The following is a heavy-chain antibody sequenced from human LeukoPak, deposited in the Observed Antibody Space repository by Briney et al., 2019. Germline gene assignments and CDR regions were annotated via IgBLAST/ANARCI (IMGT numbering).Heavy chain of an antibody. J-gene: IGHJ4*02. CDR1: LGSLSSHY. CDR3: ARAGDYLFDFVYFDY. Sequence: SGTLSLTRTLSLGSLSSHYWSWSRQPPRKGRESVGYIYYSGSTNNTHSLKSRVTMSVDTSKNQFSLKLSSVTAADTAVYYCARAGDYLFDFVYFDYWGQGTLVTVSS. V-gene: IGHV4-59*11. D-gene: IGHD3/OR15-3a*01. CDR2: IYYSGST.